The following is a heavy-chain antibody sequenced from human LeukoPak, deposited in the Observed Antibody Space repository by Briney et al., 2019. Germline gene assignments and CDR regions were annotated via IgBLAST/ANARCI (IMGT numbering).Heavy chain of an antibody. J-gene: IGHJ4*02. Sequence: SETLSLTCTVSGGSISGSSYYWGWIRQPPGKGLEWIGYIYYSGSTYYNPSLKSRVTISVDTSKNQFSLKLSSVTAADTAVYYCARDLYGDHFDYWGQGTLVTVSS. CDR2: IYYSGST. CDR3: ARDLYGDHFDY. D-gene: IGHD4-17*01. CDR1: GGSISGSSYY. V-gene: IGHV4-30-4*08.